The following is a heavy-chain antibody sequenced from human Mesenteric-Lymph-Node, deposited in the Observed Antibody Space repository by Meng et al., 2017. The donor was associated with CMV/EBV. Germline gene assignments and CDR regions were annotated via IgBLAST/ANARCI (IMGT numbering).Heavy chain of an antibody. J-gene: IGHJ4*02. V-gene: IGHV3-53*01. CDR1: GFNVNNNY. CDR2: IYTGGTT. Sequence: GESLKISCAASGFNVNNNYMSWVRQAPGKGLKWVSVIYTGGTTYYADSVRGRSTISRDNSKNTLYLQLNNVRAEDTAVYYCARGEAASGTFDYWGQGTVVTVSS. CDR3: ARGEAASGTFDY. D-gene: IGHD6-13*01.